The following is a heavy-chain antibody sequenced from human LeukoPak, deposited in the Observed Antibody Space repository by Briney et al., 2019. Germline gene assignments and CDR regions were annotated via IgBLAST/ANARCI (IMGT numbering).Heavy chain of an antibody. D-gene: IGHD3-9*01. CDR1: GFTFSSYE. Sequence: PGGSLRLSCEASGFTFSSYEMNWVRQAPGKGLEWISYISSGGMTIYYADSVRGRFTVSRDNTKNSLFLQRHSLRAEDTAVYFCARDDYDIVTGYYSMYSYGVDVWGQGTAVTVSS. J-gene: IGHJ6*02. V-gene: IGHV3-48*03. CDR2: ISSGGMTI. CDR3: ARDDYDIVTGYYSMYSYGVDV.